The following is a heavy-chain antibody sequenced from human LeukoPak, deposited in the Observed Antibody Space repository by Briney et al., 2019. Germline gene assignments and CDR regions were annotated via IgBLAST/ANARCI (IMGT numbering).Heavy chain of an antibody. D-gene: IGHD3-22*01. CDR1: GYTFSSYA. CDR3: ARDAYDSSGYVDY. CDR2: ISSNGGST. Sequence: PGGSLRLSCAASGYTFSSYAMHWVRQAPGKGLEYVSAISSNGGSTYYANSVKGRFTISRDSSKNTLYLQMGSLRAEDMAVYYCARDAYDSSGYVDYWGQGTLVNVS. J-gene: IGHJ4*02. V-gene: IGHV3-64*01.